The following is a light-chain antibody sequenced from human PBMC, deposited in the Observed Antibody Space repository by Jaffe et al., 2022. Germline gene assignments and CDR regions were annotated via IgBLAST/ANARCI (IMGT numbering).Light chain of an antibody. V-gene: IGLV1-40*01. Sequence: QSVLTQPPSVSGAPGQRVTLSCTGSGSNIGAGFDVQWYQQLPGTAPKLLIFGNSNRPSGVPDRFSGSKSGASASLAITGLQAEDEADYYCQSYDTSLSGSWVFGGGTKLTVL. CDR2: GNS. CDR3: QSYDTSLSGSWV. J-gene: IGLJ3*02. CDR1: GSNIGAGFD.